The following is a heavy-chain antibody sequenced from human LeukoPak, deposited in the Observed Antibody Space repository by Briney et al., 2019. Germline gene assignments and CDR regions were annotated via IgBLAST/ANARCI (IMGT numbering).Heavy chain of an antibody. Sequence: SETLSLTCTVSGGSISSGSYYWSWIRQPAGKGLEWIGRIYTSGSTNYNPSLKSRVTISVDTSKNQFSLKLSSVTAADTAVYYCARGAMVRESGLYYYYMDVWGKGTTVTISS. V-gene: IGHV4-61*02. J-gene: IGHJ6*03. CDR1: GGSISSGSYY. D-gene: IGHD3-10*01. CDR3: ARGAMVRESGLYYYYMDV. CDR2: IYTSGST.